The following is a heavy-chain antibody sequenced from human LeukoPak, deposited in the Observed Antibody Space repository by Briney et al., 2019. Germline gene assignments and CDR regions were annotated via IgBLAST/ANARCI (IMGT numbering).Heavy chain of an antibody. V-gene: IGHV1-18*01. Sequence: ASVKVSCKASGYTFTSYGISWVRQAPGQGLEWMGWISAYNGNTNYAQKLQGRVTMTTDTSASTAYMELRSLRSDDTAVYYCAVDFWSGYVYYYYYMDVWGKGTTVTVSS. J-gene: IGHJ6*03. CDR1: GYTFTSYG. CDR2: ISAYNGNT. CDR3: AVDFWSGYVYYYYYMDV. D-gene: IGHD3-3*01.